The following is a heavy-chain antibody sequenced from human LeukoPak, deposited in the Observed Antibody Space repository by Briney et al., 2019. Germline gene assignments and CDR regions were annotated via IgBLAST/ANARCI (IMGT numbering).Heavy chain of an antibody. Sequence: PSETLSLTCTVSGGSISGYYWSWIRQPPEKGLEWIGYIYYSVNTNYNPSLKSRVTISVDTSKNQFSLKLSSVTTADTAVYYCARVAHAAAAYLDYWGQGTLVTVSS. CDR1: GGSISGYY. V-gene: IGHV4-59*01. D-gene: IGHD2-15*01. CDR2: IYYSVNT. CDR3: ARVAHAAAAYLDY. J-gene: IGHJ4*02.